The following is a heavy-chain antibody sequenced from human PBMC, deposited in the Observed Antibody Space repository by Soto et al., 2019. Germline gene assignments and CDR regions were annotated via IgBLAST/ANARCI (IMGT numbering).Heavy chain of an antibody. Sequence: GGSLRLSCAASGFTFSSYGMHWVRQAQGKGLEWVTFISYDGSNKYYADSVKGRVTVSRDNSKNTQYLQMNSLRAEDTAVYFCAKALGELSPESFDYWGRGTLVTVS. D-gene: IGHD3-16*02. J-gene: IGHJ4*02. CDR2: ISYDGSNK. CDR3: AKALGELSPESFDY. CDR1: GFTFSSYG. V-gene: IGHV3-30*18.